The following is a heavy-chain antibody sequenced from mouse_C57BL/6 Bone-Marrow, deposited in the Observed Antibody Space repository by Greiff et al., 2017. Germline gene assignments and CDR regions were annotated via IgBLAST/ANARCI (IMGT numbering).Heavy chain of an antibody. J-gene: IGHJ3*01. D-gene: IGHD2-2*01. V-gene: IGHV5-9-1*02. Sequence: EVMLVESGEGLVKPGGSLKLSCAASGFTFSSSAMSWVRQTPEKRLEWVAYISSGGDYIYYADTVKGRFTISRDNARNTLYLQMSSLKSEDTAMYYCTRDYYGYEGFAYWGQGTLVTVSA. CDR2: ISSGGDYI. CDR3: TRDYYGYEGFAY. CDR1: GFTFSSSA.